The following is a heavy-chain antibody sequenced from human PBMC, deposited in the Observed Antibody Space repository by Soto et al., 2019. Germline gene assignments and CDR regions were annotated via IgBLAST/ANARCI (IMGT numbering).Heavy chain of an antibody. CDR1: GFTFSSYG. CDR2: IQYDGSNK. V-gene: IGHV3-33*05. J-gene: IGHJ4*02. D-gene: IGHD3-22*01. CDR3: ARDQYYHAVSAYYFYY. Sequence: QVQLVESGGGVVQPGRSLRLSCAASGFTFSSYGMHWVRQAPGKGLEWVAMIQYDGSNKYYAESVKGRFIISRDNSKNTIYLQMNNMRDGDTGVYYCARDQYYHAVSAYYFYYWGQGTLVTASS.